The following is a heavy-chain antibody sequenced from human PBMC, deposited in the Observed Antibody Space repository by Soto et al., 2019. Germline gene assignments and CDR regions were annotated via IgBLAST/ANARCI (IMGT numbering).Heavy chain of an antibody. CDR1: NASFSVYY. CDR3: ARDSTRRGACDV. D-gene: IGHD2-2*01. CDR2: INHSGSS. Sequence: SETLSLTCALYNASFSVYYLTWICQPPGKGLEWIGEINHSGSSNYNPSLKSRVTISVDTSKNQFSLKLNSVTAADTAVYYCARDSTRRGACDVWGQGTMVTVSS. J-gene: IGHJ3*01. V-gene: IGHV4-34*01.